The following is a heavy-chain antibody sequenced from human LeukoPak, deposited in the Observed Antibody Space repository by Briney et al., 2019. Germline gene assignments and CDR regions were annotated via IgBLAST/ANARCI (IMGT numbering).Heavy chain of an antibody. CDR1: GGSISSSSDY. Sequence: PSETLSLTCTVAGGSISSSSDYWGCIRQPPGKGLEWIGSIYYSGSTYYNPSLKSRVTLSVDTSKHQFSLKLSSVTAADTAVYYCARRPGCTNSLCGHYYYMDVWGKGTTVTVSS. CDR2: IYYSGST. J-gene: IGHJ6*03. CDR3: ARRPGCTNSLCGHYYYMDV. V-gene: IGHV4-39*01. D-gene: IGHD2-8*01.